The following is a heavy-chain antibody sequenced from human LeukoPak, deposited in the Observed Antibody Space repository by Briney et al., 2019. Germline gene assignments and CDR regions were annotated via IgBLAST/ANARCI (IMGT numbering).Heavy chain of an antibody. V-gene: IGHV4-34*01. CDR2: INHSGST. D-gene: IGHD6-19*01. J-gene: IGHJ6*03. Sequence: SETLSLTCAVYSGSFSGYYWSWIRQSPGKGLEWIGEINHSGSTNYNPSLKSRVTIEIDTSKNQFSLKLSSVTAADTAVYYCARDNGYSSGWSPYYYYYMDVWGKGTTVTVSS. CDR1: SGSFSGYY. CDR3: ARDNGYSSGWSPYYYYYMDV.